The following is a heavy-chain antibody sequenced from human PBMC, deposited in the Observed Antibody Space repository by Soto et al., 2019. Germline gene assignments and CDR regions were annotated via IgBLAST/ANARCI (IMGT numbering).Heavy chain of an antibody. Sequence: SETLSLTCSVSGASVSAYYWSWVRQPPGKGLEWIGYIYHTGSTFYNDSLKSRVTTSMDTSKNQLSLTLNSVTAADTAVYYCARESAGSGKNNWFDPWGQGTLVTVSS. J-gene: IGHJ5*02. D-gene: IGHD3-10*01. CDR2: IYHTGST. CDR3: ARESAGSGKNNWFDP. V-gene: IGHV4-59*02. CDR1: GASVSAYY.